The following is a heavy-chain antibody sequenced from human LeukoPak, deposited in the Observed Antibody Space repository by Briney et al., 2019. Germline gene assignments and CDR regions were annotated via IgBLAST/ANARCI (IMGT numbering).Heavy chain of an antibody. V-gene: IGHV1-3*01. D-gene: IGHD2-21*02. Sequence: ASVKVSCKASGYTFTSYAMHWVRQAPGQRLEWMGWINAGNGNTKYSQKFQGRVTITRDTSASTAYMELSSLRSEDTAVYYCARVKSPVAYCGGDCLDYTTDYWGQGTLVTVSS. CDR3: ARVKSPVAYCGGDCLDYTTDY. J-gene: IGHJ4*02. CDR1: GYTFTSYA. CDR2: INAGNGNT.